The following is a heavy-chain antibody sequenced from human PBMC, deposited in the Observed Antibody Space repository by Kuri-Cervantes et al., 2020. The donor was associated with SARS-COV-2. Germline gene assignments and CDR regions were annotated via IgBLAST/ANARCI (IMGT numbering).Heavy chain of an antibody. D-gene: IGHD3-22*01. V-gene: IGHV4-31*01. CDR3: ARGLDYYDSSSYRWFDP. CDR2: IYYSGST. CDR1: GGSISSGGYY. J-gene: IGHJ5*02. Sequence: SETLSLTCTVSGGSISSGGYYWSWIRQHPGKGLEWIGYIYYSGSTYYNPSLKSLVTISVDTSKNQFSLKLSSVTAADTAVYYCARGLDYYDSSSYRWFDPWGQGTLVTVSS.